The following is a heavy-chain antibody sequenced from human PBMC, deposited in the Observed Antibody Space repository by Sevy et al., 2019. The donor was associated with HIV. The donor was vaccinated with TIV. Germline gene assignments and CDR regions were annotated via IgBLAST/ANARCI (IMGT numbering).Heavy chain of an antibody. CDR3: ARHEAYDFWGDTSRENYYYGIDV. V-gene: IGHV4-39*01. Sequence: SETLSLTCSVSGASITTNTYYWGWIRQAPGKGLEWIGSIFYSGRSDYNPSLKGRVTISVDTSKNQFSLKLRSVTAADTSVYYCARHEAYDFWGDTSRENYYYGIDVWGQGTTVTVSS. CDR2: IFYSGRS. J-gene: IGHJ6*02. D-gene: IGHD3-3*01. CDR1: GASITTNTYY.